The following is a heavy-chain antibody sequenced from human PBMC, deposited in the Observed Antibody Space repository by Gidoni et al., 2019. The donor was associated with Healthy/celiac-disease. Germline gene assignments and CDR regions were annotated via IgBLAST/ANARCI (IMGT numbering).Heavy chain of an antibody. J-gene: IGHJ4*02. D-gene: IGHD1-26*01. CDR1: GGSISSSSYY. CDR3: ARHLVGATGYYFDY. CDR2: IYYSGST. V-gene: IGHV4-39*01. Sequence: QLQLQESGPGLVKPSETLSLTCTVSGGSISSSSYYWGWLRQPPGKGLEWIGSIYYSGSTYYNPSLKSRVTISVDTSKNQFSLKLSSVTAADTAVYYCARHLVGATGYYFDYWGQGTLVTVSS.